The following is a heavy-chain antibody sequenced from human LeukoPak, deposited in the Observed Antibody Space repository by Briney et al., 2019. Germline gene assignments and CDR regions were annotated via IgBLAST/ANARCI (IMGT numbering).Heavy chain of an antibody. J-gene: IGHJ4*02. CDR3: AKDRVNTIFGVVQESYYFDY. D-gene: IGHD3-3*01. V-gene: IGHV3-30-3*01. CDR1: GFTFSSYA. Sequence: GGSLRLSCAASGFTFSSYAMHWVRQAPGKGLEWVAVISYDGSNKYYADSVKGRFTISRDNSKNTLYLQMNSLRAEDTAVYYCAKDRVNTIFGVVQESYYFDYWGQGTLVTVSS. CDR2: ISYDGSNK.